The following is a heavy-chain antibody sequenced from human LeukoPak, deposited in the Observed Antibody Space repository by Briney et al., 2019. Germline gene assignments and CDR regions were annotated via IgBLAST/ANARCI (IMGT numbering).Heavy chain of an antibody. Sequence: ASVKVSCKASGYTFPSYDINWVRQATGQGLEWMGWMNPNSGNTGYAQKFQGRVTMTRNTSISTAYMELSSLRSEDTAIYYCARSQIYSSRYGIYYFDFWGQGTLVTVSS. CDR1: GYTFPSYD. CDR2: MNPNSGNT. V-gene: IGHV1-8*01. D-gene: IGHD6-13*01. CDR3: ARSQIYSSRYGIYYFDF. J-gene: IGHJ4*02.